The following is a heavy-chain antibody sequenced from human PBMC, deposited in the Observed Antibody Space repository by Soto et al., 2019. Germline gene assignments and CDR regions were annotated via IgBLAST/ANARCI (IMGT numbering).Heavy chain of an antibody. CDR3: ATLKGGYCTNVVCWTPYYYYGMGV. V-gene: IGHV4-34*01. CDR1: GGSFSGYY. J-gene: IGHJ6*02. CDR2: INHSGST. D-gene: IGHD2-8*01. Sequence: PSETLSLTCAVYGGSFSGYYWSWIRQPPGKGLEWIGEINHSGSTNYNPSLKSRVTISVDTSKNQFSLKLSSVTAADTAVYYCATLKGGYCTNVVCWTPYYYYGMGVWGQGTTVTVSS.